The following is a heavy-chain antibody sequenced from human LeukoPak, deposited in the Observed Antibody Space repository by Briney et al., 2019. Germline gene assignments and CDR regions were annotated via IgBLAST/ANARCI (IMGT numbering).Heavy chain of an antibody. D-gene: IGHD3-16*01. CDR1: GYTFTSYY. V-gene: IGHV1-46*01. CDR2: INPSGGST. CDR3: ARERRGTYYFDY. Sequence: ASVKVSCKASGYTFTSYYMHWVRQAPRQGLEWMGIINPSGGSTSYAQKFQGRVTMTRDMSTSTVYMELSSLRSEDTAVYYCARERRGTYYFDYWGQGTLVTVSS. J-gene: IGHJ4*02.